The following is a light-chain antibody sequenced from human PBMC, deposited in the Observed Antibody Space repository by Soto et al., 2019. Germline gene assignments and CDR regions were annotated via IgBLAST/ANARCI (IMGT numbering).Light chain of an antibody. J-gene: IGKJ5*01. Sequence: EIVLTQSPGTLSLSPGERATLSCRASQSISNTFIAWYQQKPGQAPRLLIHGVSNRATGIPDRFSGSGSGTDFTLIISRLEPEDFAVYYCQQHGDAPITFGQGTRLEIK. CDR1: QSISNTF. CDR3: QQHGDAPIT. V-gene: IGKV3-20*01. CDR2: GVS.